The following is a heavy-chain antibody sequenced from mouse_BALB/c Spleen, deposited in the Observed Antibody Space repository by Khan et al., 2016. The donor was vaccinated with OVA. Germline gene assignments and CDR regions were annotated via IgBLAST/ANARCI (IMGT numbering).Heavy chain of an antibody. Sequence: QVQLKQSGPGLVAPSQSLSITCTVYGYSLTRYGVHWVRQPPGKGLEWLGLIWAGGSTNYNWALMSRLSISIDNSKSLVFLIMNSLQTDDTALYYCDRCKDRARYWGQGTTLTVSS. J-gene: IGHJ2*01. CDR2: IWAGGST. CDR1: GYSLTRYG. CDR3: DRCKDRARY. V-gene: IGHV2-9*02.